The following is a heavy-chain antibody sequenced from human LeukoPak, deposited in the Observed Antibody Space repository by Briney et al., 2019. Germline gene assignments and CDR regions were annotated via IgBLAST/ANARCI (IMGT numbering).Heavy chain of an antibody. D-gene: IGHD2-15*01. CDR1: GGPISSSSYY. J-gene: IGHJ4*02. V-gene: IGHV4-39*01. CDR2: IYYSGST. CDR3: ARYQGYCSGGSCYHYFDY. Sequence: PSETLSLTCTVSGGPISSSSYYWGWIRQPPGKGLEWIGSIYYSGSTYYNPSLKSRVTISVDTSKNQFSLKLSSVTAADTAVYYCARYQGYCSGGSCYHYFDYWGQGTLVTVSS.